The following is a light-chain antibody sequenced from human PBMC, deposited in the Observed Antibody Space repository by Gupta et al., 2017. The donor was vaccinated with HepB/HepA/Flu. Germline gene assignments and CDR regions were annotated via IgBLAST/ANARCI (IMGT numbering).Light chain of an antibody. J-gene: IGKJ1*01. Sequence: DIVMTQSPDSLAVSLGERATINCKSSQSVLYSSKNKNYLAWYQQKPGQPPKLLIYWASTRESGVPDRFSGGGSGTDFTLTISSLQAEDVAVYSCQQYYSSPLTFGQGTKVEIK. V-gene: IGKV4-1*01. CDR1: QSVLYSSKNKNY. CDR3: QQYYSSPLT. CDR2: WAS.